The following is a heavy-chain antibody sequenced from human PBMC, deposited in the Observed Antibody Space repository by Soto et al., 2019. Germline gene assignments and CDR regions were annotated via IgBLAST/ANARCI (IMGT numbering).Heavy chain of an antibody. CDR2: FDPEDGET. Sequence: ASVKVSCKVSGYTLTELSMHWVRQAPGKGLEWMGGFDPEDGETIYAQKFQGRVTMTADTSTDTAYMELRSLRSEDTAVYYCARALGIYYDSSGPDPYDAFDIWGQGTMVTVSS. V-gene: IGHV1-24*01. D-gene: IGHD3-22*01. CDR3: ARALGIYYDSSGPDPYDAFDI. J-gene: IGHJ3*02. CDR1: GYTLTELS.